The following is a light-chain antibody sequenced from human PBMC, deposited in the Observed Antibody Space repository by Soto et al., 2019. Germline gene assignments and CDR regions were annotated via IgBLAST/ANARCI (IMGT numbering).Light chain of an antibody. CDR1: QSVSSSY. Sequence: EIVLTQSPGTLSLSPGERATLSCRASQSVSSSYLAWYQQKPGQAPRLLIYGASSRATGIPDRFSGSGSGTDFPLNISRLEPEDFAVYYFQQYGSSPTFGGGTKVEIK. J-gene: IGKJ4*01. V-gene: IGKV3-20*01. CDR2: GAS. CDR3: QQYGSSPT.